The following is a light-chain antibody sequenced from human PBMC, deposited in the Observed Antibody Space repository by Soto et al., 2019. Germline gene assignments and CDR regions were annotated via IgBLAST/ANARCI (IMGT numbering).Light chain of an antibody. J-gene: IGKJ1*01. V-gene: IGKV1-5*01. CDR2: DAS. Sequence: DIQMTQSPSTPSASVGDRVTITFRASQTISSWLAWYQQKPGKAPNLLIYDASTLERGVPSRFSGTGSGTEFTLTISSLQPDDFATYYCQQYNPYSPWTFGQGTKVDIK. CDR1: QTISSW. CDR3: QQYNPYSPWT.